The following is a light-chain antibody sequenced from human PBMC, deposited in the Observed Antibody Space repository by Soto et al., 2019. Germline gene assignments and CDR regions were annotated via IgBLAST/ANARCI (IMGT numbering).Light chain of an antibody. J-gene: IGLJ1*01. CDR3: SSYTNSSSVV. V-gene: IGLV2-14*03. CDR1: SSDVGGYNY. CDR2: DVS. Sequence: QSALTQPASVSGSPGQSITISCTGTSSDVGGYNYVSWYQHHPGKAPKLMIYDVSDRPSGVSNRSSGSKSGNTASLTISGLQDEDEAEYYCSSYTNSSSVVFGTGTKLTVL.